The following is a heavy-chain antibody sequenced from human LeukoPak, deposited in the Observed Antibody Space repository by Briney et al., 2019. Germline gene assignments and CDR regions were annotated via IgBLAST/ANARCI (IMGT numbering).Heavy chain of an antibody. CDR3: ARDTYEPGLIDF. Sequence: GGSLRLSCAASGFTFGLYAMNWVRQAPGKGLEWISYINSGSSDIHYTQSVRGRFIISRDNAKNTLYLQMNSLRAEDTAVYFCARDTYEPGLIDFWGQGTLVSVSS. CDR2: INSGSSDI. CDR1: GFTFGLYA. V-gene: IGHV3-21*05. D-gene: IGHD3-3*01. J-gene: IGHJ4*02.